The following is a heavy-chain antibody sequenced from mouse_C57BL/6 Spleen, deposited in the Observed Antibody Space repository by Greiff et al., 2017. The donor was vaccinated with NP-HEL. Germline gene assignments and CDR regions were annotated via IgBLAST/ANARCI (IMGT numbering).Heavy chain of an antibody. J-gene: IGHJ3*01. CDR2: ISYDGSN. CDR1: GYSITSGYY. Sequence: VQLKESGPGLVKPSQSLSLTCSVTGYSITSGYYWNWIRQFPGNKLEWMGYISYDGSNNYNPSLKNRISITRDTSKNQFFLKLNSVTTEDTATYYCARGYYDYDEAWFAYWGQGTLVTVSA. V-gene: IGHV3-6*01. CDR3: ARGYYDYDEAWFAY. D-gene: IGHD2-4*01.